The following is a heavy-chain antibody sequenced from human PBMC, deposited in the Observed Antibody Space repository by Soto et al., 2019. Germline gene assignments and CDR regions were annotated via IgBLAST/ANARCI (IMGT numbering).Heavy chain of an antibody. J-gene: IGHJ4*02. CDR1: GFTFSSYG. Sequence: GGSLRLSCAASGFTFSSYGMHWVRQAPGKGLEWVAAISYDGTNKNYADSVKGRFTISRDNSKNTLYLQMDSLRAEDTAVYYCAQDTYYHDSSGYYVLAHWGQGTLVPVSS. D-gene: IGHD3-22*01. CDR3: AQDTYYHDSSGYYVLAH. CDR2: ISYDGTNK. V-gene: IGHV3-30*18.